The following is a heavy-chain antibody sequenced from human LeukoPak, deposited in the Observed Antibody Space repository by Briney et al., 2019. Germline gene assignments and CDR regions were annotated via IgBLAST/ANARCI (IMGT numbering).Heavy chain of an antibody. CDR1: GYTFTGYY. J-gene: IGHJ6*03. CDR2: INPNSGGT. V-gene: IGHV1-2*02. Sequence: ASVKVSCKASGYTFTGYYMHWVRQAPGQGLEWMGWINPNSGGTNYAQKFQGRVTMTRDTSISTAYMELSRLRSDDTAVYYCARDQMITFGGVIVRVYMDVWGKGTTVTVSS. CDR3: ARDQMITFGGVIVRVYMDV. D-gene: IGHD3-16*02.